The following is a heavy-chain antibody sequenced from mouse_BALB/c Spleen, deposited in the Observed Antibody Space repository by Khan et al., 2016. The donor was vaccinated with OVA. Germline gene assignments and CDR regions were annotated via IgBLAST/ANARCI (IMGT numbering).Heavy chain of an antibody. CDR1: GYSITSDYA. CDR2: ISYSGRT. Sequence: EVQLQESGPGLVKPSQSLSLTCTVTGYSITSDYAWNWIRQFPGNKLEWMGYISYSGRTSSNPSLKSRLSIPRDTSKNQFFLQLNSVTTEDTATYYCARSVTITTVVATDFDYWGQGTTLTVSS. J-gene: IGHJ2*01. D-gene: IGHD1-1*01. CDR3: ARSVTITTVVATDFDY. V-gene: IGHV3-2*02.